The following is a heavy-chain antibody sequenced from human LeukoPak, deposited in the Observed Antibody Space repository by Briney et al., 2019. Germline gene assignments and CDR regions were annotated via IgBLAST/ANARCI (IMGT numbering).Heavy chain of an antibody. CDR3: ARERPPRITIFGVVINDGMDV. Sequence: ASVKVSYKASGYTFTSYGISWVRQAPGQGLEWMGWISAYNGNTNYAQKLQGRVTMTTDTSTSTAYMELRSLRSDDTAVYYCARERPPRITIFGVVINDGMDVWGQGTTVTVSS. D-gene: IGHD3-3*01. J-gene: IGHJ6*02. CDR1: GYTFTSYG. CDR2: ISAYNGNT. V-gene: IGHV1-18*01.